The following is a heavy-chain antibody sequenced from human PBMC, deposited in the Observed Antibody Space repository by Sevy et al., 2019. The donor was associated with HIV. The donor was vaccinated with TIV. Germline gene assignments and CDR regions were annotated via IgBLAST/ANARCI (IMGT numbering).Heavy chain of an antibody. V-gene: IGHV4-59*08. J-gene: IGHJ4*02. CDR2: IYYNGHI. D-gene: IGHD1-26*01. CDR3: AGENAWGRGYS. Sequence: SETLSLTCTVSGGSITSLYWNWIRQPPGKGLEWIANIYYNGHINYNPSLKSRVTLSLDTSKNQFSLRHSSVTAADTAMYYCAGENAWGRGYSWGQGTLVTVSS. CDR1: GGSITSLY.